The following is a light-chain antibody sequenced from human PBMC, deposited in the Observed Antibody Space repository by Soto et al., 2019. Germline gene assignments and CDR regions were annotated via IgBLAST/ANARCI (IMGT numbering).Light chain of an antibody. CDR1: QTISSW. Sequence: QLTQSPSSLSASVGYRFTITCRASQTISSWLAWYQQKPVKAPKHLIYDASSLESGAPSRFSGSGSGTEFTPSISSLQPDDFATYYCQQYNSYPWTFGQGTTVDIK. V-gene: IGKV1-5*01. CDR3: QQYNSYPWT. CDR2: DAS. J-gene: IGKJ1*01.